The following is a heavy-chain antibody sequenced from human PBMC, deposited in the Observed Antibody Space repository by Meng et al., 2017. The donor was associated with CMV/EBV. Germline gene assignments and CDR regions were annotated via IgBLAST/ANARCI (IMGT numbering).Heavy chain of an antibody. V-gene: IGHV6-1*01. CDR1: GDSVSSNSAA. CDR3: ARDGLAIEVVPAAIRGSGWANGAFDI. CDR2: TYYRSKWYN. D-gene: IGHD2-2*03. J-gene: IGHJ3*02. Sequence: SETLSLTCAISGDSVSSNSAAWNWIRQSPSRGLEWLGRTYYRSKWYNDYAVSVKSRITINPDTSKNQFSLQLNSVTPEDTAVYYCARDGLAIEVVPAAIRGSGWANGAFDIWGQGTMVTVSS.